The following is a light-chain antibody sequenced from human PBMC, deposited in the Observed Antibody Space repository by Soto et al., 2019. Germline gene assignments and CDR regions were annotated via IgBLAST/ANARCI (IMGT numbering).Light chain of an antibody. CDR2: DAS. CDR3: QQRSNWWT. Sequence: EIVLTQSPATLSLSPRERATLSCRASQSVSSYLAWYQQKPGQAPRLLIYDASNRATGIPARFSGSGSGTDFTLTVSSLEPEDFAVYYCQQRSNWWTFGQGTKVDIK. V-gene: IGKV3-11*01. J-gene: IGKJ1*01. CDR1: QSVSSY.